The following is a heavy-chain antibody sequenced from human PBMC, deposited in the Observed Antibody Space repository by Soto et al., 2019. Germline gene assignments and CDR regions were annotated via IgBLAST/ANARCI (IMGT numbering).Heavy chain of an antibody. J-gene: IGHJ4*02. CDR2: IYYSGST. CDR1: GGSISSGDYY. CDR3: ARLSSIDSSGYYLDY. V-gene: IGHV4-31*03. D-gene: IGHD3-22*01. Sequence: SETLSLTCTVSGGSISSGDYYWSWIRQRPGKGLEWIGYIYYSGSTHYSSSLKSRVTMSIDTSKNQFPLKLTSVTAADTAVYYCARLSSIDSSGYYLDYWGQGTLVTVSS.